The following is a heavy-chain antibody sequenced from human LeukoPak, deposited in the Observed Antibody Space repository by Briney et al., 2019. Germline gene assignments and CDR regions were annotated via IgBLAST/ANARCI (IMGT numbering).Heavy chain of an antibody. V-gene: IGHV1-46*01. Sequence: ASVKVSCKASGYTFSNYYIHWVRQAPGQGLEWMGIINPSGGSTSYAQKFQGRVTMTEDTSTDTAYMELSSLRSEDTAVYYCAANHYDILTGLIYWGQGTLVTVSS. D-gene: IGHD3-9*01. J-gene: IGHJ4*02. CDR3: AANHYDILTGLIY. CDR2: INPSGGST. CDR1: GYTFSNYY.